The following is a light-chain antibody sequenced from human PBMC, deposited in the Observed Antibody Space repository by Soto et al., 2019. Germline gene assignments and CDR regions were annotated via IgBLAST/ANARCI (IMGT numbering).Light chain of an antibody. CDR3: AAWDDSLRGVI. CDR1: TSNIEKFY. V-gene: IGLV1-47*01. CDR2: RNN. J-gene: IGLJ2*01. Sequence: QSALTQPPSASGTPGQRVTISCSGSTSNIEKFYVYWYQQVPGTAPKLLIYRNNQRPSGVPDRVAGSKSGTSASLAISGLRSEDEAEYYCAAWDDSLRGVIFGGGTKVTVL.